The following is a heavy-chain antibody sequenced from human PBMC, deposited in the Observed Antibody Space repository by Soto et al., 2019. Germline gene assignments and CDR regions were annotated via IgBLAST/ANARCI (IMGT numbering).Heavy chain of an antibody. J-gene: IGHJ4*02. CDR1: GFTFSSYS. CDR3: AIDHQVVLWFGFDY. V-gene: IGHV3-21*01. CDR2: IGSSSSYI. D-gene: IGHD3-10*01. Sequence: EVQLVESGGGLVKPGGSLRLSCAASGFTFSSYSMNWVRQAPGKGLEWVSSIGSSSSYIYYADSVKGRFTISRDNAKNALYQQMNSLRDEDTAVYYCAIDHQVVLWFGFDYWGQGTLVTVSS.